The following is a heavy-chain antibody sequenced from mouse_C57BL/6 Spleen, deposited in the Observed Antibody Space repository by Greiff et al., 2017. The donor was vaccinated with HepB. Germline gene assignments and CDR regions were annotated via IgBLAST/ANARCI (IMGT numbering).Heavy chain of an antibody. J-gene: IGHJ2*01. D-gene: IGHD4-1*01. CDR2: IYPGDGDT. CDR1: GYAFSSSW. V-gene: IGHV1-82*01. Sequence: VQLQQSGPELVKPGASVKISCKVSGYAFSSSWMNWVKQRPGKGLEWIGRIYPGDGDTNYNGKFKGKATLTADKSSSTAYMQLSSLTSEDSAVYFCARCSTGKDDFDYWGQGTTLTVSS. CDR3: ARCSTGKDDFDY.